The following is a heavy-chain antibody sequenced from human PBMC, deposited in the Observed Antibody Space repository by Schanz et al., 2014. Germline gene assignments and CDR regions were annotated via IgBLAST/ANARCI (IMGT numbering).Heavy chain of an antibody. CDR2: IYNSGST. V-gene: IGHV4-39*01. CDR3: GRHPHYYGSGSGFDP. CDR1: GGSISSSSYF. D-gene: IGHD3-10*01. Sequence: QLQLQESGPGLVKPSETLSLTCTVSGGSISSSSYFWGWIRQPPGKGLEWIGSIYNSGSTYYNPPLKGRVTIPVDPSKNQFPRKLSSVTAADTAVYYCGRHPHYYGSGSGFDPWGQGTLVTVSS. J-gene: IGHJ5*02.